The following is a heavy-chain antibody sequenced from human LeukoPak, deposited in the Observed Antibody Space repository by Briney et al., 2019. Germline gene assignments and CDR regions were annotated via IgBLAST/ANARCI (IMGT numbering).Heavy chain of an antibody. CDR2: IYPGDSDT. V-gene: IGHV5-51*01. CDR3: ARRYCSSTSCYFLLDY. Sequence: GESLKISCKGSGYSFTSYWIGWVRQMPGKGLEWMGIIYPGDSDTRYSPSLQGQVTISADKSISTAYLQWSSLKASDAAMYYCARRYCSSTSCYFLLDYWGQGTLVTVSS. CDR1: GYSFTSYW. D-gene: IGHD2-2*01. J-gene: IGHJ4*02.